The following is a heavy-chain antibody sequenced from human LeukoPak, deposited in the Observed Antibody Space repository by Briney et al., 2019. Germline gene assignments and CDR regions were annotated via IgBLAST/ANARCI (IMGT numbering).Heavy chain of an antibody. D-gene: IGHD7-27*01. Sequence: ASVKVSCKASGYTFTSYDFNWVRQATGQRPEWMGWLSPNSGDTGYAQKFQDRVTMTRNTSISTAYMELSSLRSDDTAVYYCARGPPNWGYDYWGPGTLVTVSS. CDR2: LSPNSGDT. CDR3: ARGPPNWGYDY. J-gene: IGHJ4*02. V-gene: IGHV1-8*01. CDR1: GYTFTSYD.